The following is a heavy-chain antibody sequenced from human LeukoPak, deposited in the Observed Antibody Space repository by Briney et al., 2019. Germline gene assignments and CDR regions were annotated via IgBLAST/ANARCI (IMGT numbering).Heavy chain of an antibody. CDR1: GGSFSGYY. CDR3: ARGRKGLGVYSSSWYGDY. D-gene: IGHD6-13*01. J-gene: IGHJ4*02. Sequence: SETLSLTCAVYGGSFSGYYWSWIRQPPGKGLEWIGVINHSGSTNYNPSLKSRVTISVDTSKNQFSLKLSSVTAADTAVYYCARGRKGLGVYSSSWYGDYWGQGTLVTVSS. CDR2: INHSGST. V-gene: IGHV4-34*01.